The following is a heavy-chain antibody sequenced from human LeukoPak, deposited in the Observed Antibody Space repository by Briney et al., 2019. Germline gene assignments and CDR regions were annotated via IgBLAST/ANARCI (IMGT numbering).Heavy chain of an antibody. CDR3: AKSSGDWPIPFDY. D-gene: IGHD2-21*02. CDR2: IVGRGDVT. J-gene: IGHJ4*02. V-gene: IGHV3-23*01. CDR1: GFTFNSYT. Sequence: GGSLRLSCTASGFTFNSYTMRWVRQAQGRGMEWISAIVGRGDVTDHADSVKGRFTVSRDNSRNTLYLQMNSLRVEDKAVYYCAKSSGDWPIPFDYWGQGTLVTVSS.